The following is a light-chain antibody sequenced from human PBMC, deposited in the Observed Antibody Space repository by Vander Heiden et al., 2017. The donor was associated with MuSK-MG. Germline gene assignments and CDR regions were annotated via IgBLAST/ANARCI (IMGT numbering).Light chain of an antibody. J-gene: IGLJ1*01. Sequence: YELTQPPSVSVSPGQTARITCSGSALPSHFSYWYQHKPGQAPVLRIERDRDRPSGIPERFSGSSSGTKVTLTISGVQAEDEADYYCQSGDGSGIDVFGSGTKVTVL. CDR2: RDR. V-gene: IGLV3-25*03. CDR3: QSGDGSGIDV. CDR1: ALPSHF.